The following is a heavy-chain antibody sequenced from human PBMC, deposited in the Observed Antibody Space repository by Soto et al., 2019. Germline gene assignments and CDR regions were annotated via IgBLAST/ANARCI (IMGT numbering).Heavy chain of an antibody. CDR1: GGSFSGYY. V-gene: IGHV4-34*01. J-gene: IGHJ4*02. CDR3: NRGQQLPPFDY. CDR2: INHSGST. D-gene: IGHD6-13*01. Sequence: SETLSLTCAVYGGSFSGYYWSWIRQPPGKGLEWIGEINHSGSTNYNPSLKSRVTISVDTSKNQFSLKLSTLTAADTAVYYCNRGQQLPPFDYWGQGTLVTVSS.